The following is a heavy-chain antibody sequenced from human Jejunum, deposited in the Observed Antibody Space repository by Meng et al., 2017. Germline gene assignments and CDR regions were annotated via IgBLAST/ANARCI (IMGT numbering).Heavy chain of an antibody. CDR2: ISTYNGQT. CDR3: ARDGVSYTMVRGPTY. J-gene: IGHJ4*02. Sequence: QVHLIQSGAEVKTPGASLKVSCKAPGDRFTSFGITWVRQAPGQGLEWMGWISTYNGQTNLAQKFQDRVTMTTDTSTTTVYMELRSLRSDDTAVYYCARDGVSYTMVRGPTYWGQGTLVTVSS. V-gene: IGHV1-18*01. D-gene: IGHD3-10*01. CDR1: GDRFTSFG.